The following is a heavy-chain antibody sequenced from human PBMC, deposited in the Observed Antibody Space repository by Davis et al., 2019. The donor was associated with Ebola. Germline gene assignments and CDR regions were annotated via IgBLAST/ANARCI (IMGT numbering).Heavy chain of an antibody. CDR2: INAGNGNT. CDR3: ARDTTYSSGSDI. CDR1: VYTFTSYA. J-gene: IGHJ3*02. D-gene: IGHD6-19*01. V-gene: IGHV1-3*01. Sequence: AASVKVSCKASVYTFTSYAMHWVRQAPGQRLEWMGWINAGNGNTKYSQKFQGRVTITRDTSASTAYMELSSLRSEDTAVYYCARDTTYSSGSDIWGQGTMVTVSS.